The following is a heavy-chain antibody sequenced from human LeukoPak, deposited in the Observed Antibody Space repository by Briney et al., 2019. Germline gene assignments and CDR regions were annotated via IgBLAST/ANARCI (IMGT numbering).Heavy chain of an antibody. Sequence: ASVQVSCKASGGTFSSYAISWVRQAPGQGLERMGGIIPIFGTANYAQKFQGRVTITADESTSTAYMELSSLRSEDTAVYYCARCPLRSIAVAGTFDYWGQGTLVTVSS. J-gene: IGHJ4*02. D-gene: IGHD6-19*01. V-gene: IGHV1-69*13. CDR2: IIPIFGTA. CDR3: ARCPLRSIAVAGTFDY. CDR1: GGTFSSYA.